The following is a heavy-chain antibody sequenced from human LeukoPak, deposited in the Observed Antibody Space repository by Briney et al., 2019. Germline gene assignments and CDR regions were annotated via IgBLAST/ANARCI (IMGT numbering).Heavy chain of an antibody. V-gene: IGHV2-70*11. CDR3: ARIRSEGYFDY. Sequence: SGPALVKPTQTLTLTCTFSGFSLSTSGMCVSWIRQPPGKALEWLARIDWDDDKYYSPSPKTRLTISKDTSKSQVVLTMTNMDPVDTATYYCARIRSEGYFDYWGQGTLVTVSS. CDR2: IDWDDDK. J-gene: IGHJ4*02. CDR1: GFSLSTSGMC.